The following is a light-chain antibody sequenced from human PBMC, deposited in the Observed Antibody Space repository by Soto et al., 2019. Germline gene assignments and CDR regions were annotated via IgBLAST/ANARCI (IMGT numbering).Light chain of an antibody. CDR3: QQYGSSPLLT. CDR1: QRVSSSY. Sequence: EIVLTQSPGSLSLSPGERATLSWRASQRVSSSYLAWYQQKPGQAPRLLIYGASSMATGIPDRFSGSGSGTDFTLTISRLEPEDFAVYYCQQYGSSPLLTFGGGTKVEIK. J-gene: IGKJ4*01. CDR2: GAS. V-gene: IGKV3-20*01.